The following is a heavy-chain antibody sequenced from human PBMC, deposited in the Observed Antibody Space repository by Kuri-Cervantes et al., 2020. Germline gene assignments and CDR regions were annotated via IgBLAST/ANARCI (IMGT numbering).Heavy chain of an antibody. D-gene: IGHD1-1*01. J-gene: IGHJ6*03. CDR2: IRHDDGIQ. V-gene: IGHV3-30*02. CDR3: ARERSHNYYHMDV. Sequence: GESLKISCAAPGFASSNHGFHWVRQTQDRGLEWVAFIRHDDGIQYQADAVRGRFTISRDTSKNTLYLQMNNLRLEDAAIYYCARERSHNYYHMDVWGKGTTVTVSS. CDR1: GFASSNHG.